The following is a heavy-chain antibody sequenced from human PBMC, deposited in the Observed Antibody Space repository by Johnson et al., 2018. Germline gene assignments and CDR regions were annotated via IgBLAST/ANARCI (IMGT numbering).Heavy chain of an antibody. CDR3: AKDRGSYGSSGYYYRDYYGMDV. CDR1: GFTFDDYA. CDR2: ISWNSGSI. D-gene: IGHD3-22*01. J-gene: IGHJ6*02. V-gene: IGHV3-9*01. Sequence: VQLVQSGGGLVQPGRSLRLSCAASGFTFDDYAMHWVRQAPGKGLEWASGISWNSGSIGYADSVKGRFTISRDNAKNSLYLQMNSLRAEDTALYYCAKDRGSYGSSGYYYRDYYGMDVWGQGTTVTVSS.